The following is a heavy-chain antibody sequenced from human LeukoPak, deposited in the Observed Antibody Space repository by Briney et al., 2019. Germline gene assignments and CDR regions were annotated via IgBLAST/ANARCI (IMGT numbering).Heavy chain of an antibody. J-gene: IGHJ5*02. V-gene: IGHV4-34*01. Sequence: SETLSLTCAVYGGSFSGYYWSWIRQPPGKGLEWIGKINLSGSTNYNPSLKSRVTISVDTSKNQFSLKLSSVTAADTAMYYCARGHSRSGAGSYYLRPLNWFDPWGQGTLVTVSS. D-gene: IGHD3-10*01. CDR1: GGSFSGYY. CDR2: INLSGST. CDR3: ARGHSRSGAGSYYLRPLNWFDP.